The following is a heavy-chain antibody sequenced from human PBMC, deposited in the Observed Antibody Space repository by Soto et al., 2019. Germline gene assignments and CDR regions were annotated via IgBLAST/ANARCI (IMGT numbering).Heavy chain of an antibody. CDR1: GGSFSSDDYY. V-gene: IGHV4-30-4*01. Sequence: SETLSLTCSVSGGSFSSDDYYWSWIRQPPGKGLEWIGYISNSGNTFYNPSLKSRLTVSVDTSKNQFSLNLFSVTAADTAVYYCARTVVRGLMITYFDYWGLGTLVTVSS. CDR2: ISNSGNT. D-gene: IGHD3-10*01. J-gene: IGHJ4*02. CDR3: ARTVVRGLMITYFDY.